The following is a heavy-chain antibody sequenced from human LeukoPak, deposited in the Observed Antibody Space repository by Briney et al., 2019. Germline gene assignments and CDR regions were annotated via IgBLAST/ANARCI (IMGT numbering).Heavy chain of an antibody. J-gene: IGHJ3*02. V-gene: IGHV4-59*08. D-gene: IGHD5-12*01. CDR1: GGSISSYY. CDR3: AGIVATIKAFDI. Sequence: SETLSLTCTVSGGSISSYYWSWIRQPPGKGLEWIGYIYYSGSTNYNPSLKSRVTISVDTSKNQFSLKLSSVTAADTAVYYCAGIVATIKAFDIWGQGTMVTVSS. CDR2: IYYSGST.